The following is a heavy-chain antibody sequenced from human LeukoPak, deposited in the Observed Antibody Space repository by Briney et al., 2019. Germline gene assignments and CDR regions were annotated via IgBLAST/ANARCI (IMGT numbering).Heavy chain of an antibody. J-gene: IGHJ5*02. D-gene: IGHD3-10*01. CDR3: ARHPQEFRSDWFDP. V-gene: IGHV4-59*08. CDR2: IFHTGST. Sequence: PSETLSLTCTVSGASISDFYWRWIRQSPEKGLEWLGYIFHTGSTNYNPSVKSRVTISMDTSKNQFSLRLNSVTAADTAVYYCARHPQEFRSDWFDPWGQGTLVTVSS. CDR1: GASISDFY.